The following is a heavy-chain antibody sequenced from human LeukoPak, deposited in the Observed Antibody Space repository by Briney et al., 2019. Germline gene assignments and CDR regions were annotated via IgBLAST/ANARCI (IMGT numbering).Heavy chain of an antibody. J-gene: IGHJ4*02. V-gene: IGHV3-48*01. D-gene: IGHD2-21*02. CDR2: ISSSSSTI. CDR1: GFTFSSYS. CDR3: VQGGGYCGGDCFFYFDY. Sequence: GGSLRLSCAASGFTFSSYSMNWVRHAPGKGLEWDSYISSSSSTINYADSMKGRFTTSRDNSRNTLYLQMNSLRAEDTAVYYCVQGGGYCGGDCFFYFDYWGPGTLVTVSS.